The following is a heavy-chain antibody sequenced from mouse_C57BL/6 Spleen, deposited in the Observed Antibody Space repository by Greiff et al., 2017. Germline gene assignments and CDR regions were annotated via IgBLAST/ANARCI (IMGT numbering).Heavy chain of an antibody. CDR1: GYSFTGYY. J-gene: IGHJ3*01. Sequence: VQLQQSGPELVKPGASVKISCKASGYSFTGYYMNWVKQSPEKSLEWIGEINPSTGGTTYNQKFKAKATLTVDKSSSTAYMQLKSLTSEDSAVYYWARRRANWDWFAYWGQGTLVTVSA. D-gene: IGHD4-1*02. V-gene: IGHV1-42*01. CDR2: INPSTGGT. CDR3: ARRRANWDWFAY.